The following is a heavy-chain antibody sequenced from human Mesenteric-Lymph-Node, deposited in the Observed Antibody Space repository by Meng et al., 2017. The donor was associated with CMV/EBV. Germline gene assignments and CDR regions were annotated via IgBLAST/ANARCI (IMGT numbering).Heavy chain of an antibody. J-gene: IGHJ3*02. Sequence: SVKVSCKASGGTFSSYTISWVRQAPGQGLEWMGRIIPILGIANYAQKFQGRVTITADKSTSTAYMEPSSLRSEDTAVYYCARGGFLEKNPSDAFDIWGQGTMVTVSS. CDR2: IIPILGIA. CDR3: ARGGFLEKNPSDAFDI. D-gene: IGHD3-3*01. V-gene: IGHV1-69*02. CDR1: GGTFSSYT.